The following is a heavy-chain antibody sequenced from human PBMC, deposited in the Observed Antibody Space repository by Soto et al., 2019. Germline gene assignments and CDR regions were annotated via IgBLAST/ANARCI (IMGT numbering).Heavy chain of an antibody. Sequence: PGGSLRLSCAASGFTFTRYSMNWVRQAPGKGLEWVSSISSTTNYIYYGDSMKGRFTISRDNAKNSLYLEMNSLRADDTAVHYCARESEDLTPKFDNWDQETLVATSS. CDR2: ISSTTNYI. CDR3: ARESEDLTPKFDN. J-gene: IGHJ4*01. V-gene: IGHV3-21*06. CDR1: GFTFTRYS.